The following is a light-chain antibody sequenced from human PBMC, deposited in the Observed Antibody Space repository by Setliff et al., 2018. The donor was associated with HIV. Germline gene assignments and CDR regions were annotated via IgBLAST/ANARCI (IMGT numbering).Light chain of an antibody. CDR3: QSYDSSLSALYV. J-gene: IGLJ1*01. V-gene: IGLV1-40*01. CDR2: GNS. CDR1: SSNIGAGYD. Sequence: QSALAQPPSVSGAPGQRVTISCTGSSSNIGAGYDVHWYQQLPGTAPKLLIYGNSNRPSGVPDRFSGSKSGTSASLAITGLQAEDEADYYCQSYDSSLSALYVFGTGTKVPS.